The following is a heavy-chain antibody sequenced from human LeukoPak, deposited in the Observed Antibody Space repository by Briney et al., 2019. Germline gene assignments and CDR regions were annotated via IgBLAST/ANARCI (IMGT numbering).Heavy chain of an antibody. D-gene: IGHD5-24*01. V-gene: IGHV3-21*01. CDR2: ISSSSNYI. Sequence: GGSLRLSCAASGFTFSSYTMNWVRQAPGKGLEWVSSISSSSNYIYYADSVKGRFTISRDNAKNSVYLQMNSLRAEDTAVYYCARDRGVDYWGQGTLVTVSS. CDR3: ARDRGVDY. J-gene: IGHJ4*02. CDR1: GFTFSSYT.